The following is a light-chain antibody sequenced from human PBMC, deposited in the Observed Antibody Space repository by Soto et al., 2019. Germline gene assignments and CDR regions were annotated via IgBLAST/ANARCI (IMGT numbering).Light chain of an antibody. CDR2: DAS. Sequence: DIQMTQSPSTLSASVGERVTITCRASQSISTWLAWYQQKPGKAPKLLIYDASSLESWVPSRFSGSGSGTEFTLTISSLQPDDFATYYCQQYNSYSATFGQGTKVDI. CDR1: QSISTW. J-gene: IGKJ1*01. V-gene: IGKV1-5*01. CDR3: QQYNSYSAT.